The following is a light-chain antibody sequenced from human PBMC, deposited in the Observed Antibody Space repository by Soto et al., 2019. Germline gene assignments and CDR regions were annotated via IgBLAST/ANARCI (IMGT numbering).Light chain of an antibody. Sequence: EIVLTQSPGTLSLSPGDRATLSCRASQSVSSNYLAWYQQKPGQAPRLLIYGAARGAAGIPDRFSGSGSGTAFTLTISRLEPEDFALYFCQQYGRSPMFTFGQGTKLEVK. CDR3: QQYGRSPMFT. CDR2: GAA. J-gene: IGKJ2*01. CDR1: QSVSSNY. V-gene: IGKV3-20*01.